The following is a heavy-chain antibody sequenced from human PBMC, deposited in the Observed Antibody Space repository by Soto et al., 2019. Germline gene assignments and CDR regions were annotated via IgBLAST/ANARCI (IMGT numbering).Heavy chain of an antibody. Sequence: GSLRLSCAASGFTFSSYSMNWVRQAPGKGLEWVSSISSSSSYIYSADSVKGRFTISRDNAKNSLYLQMNSLRAEDTAVYYCAREDYSNFDYWGQGALVTVSS. D-gene: IGHD4-4*01. CDR3: AREDYSNFDY. J-gene: IGHJ4*02. CDR2: ISSSSSYI. CDR1: GFTFSSYS. V-gene: IGHV3-21*01.